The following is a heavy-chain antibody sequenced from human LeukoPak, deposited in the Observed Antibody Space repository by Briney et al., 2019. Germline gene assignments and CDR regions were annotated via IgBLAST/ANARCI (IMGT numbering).Heavy chain of an antibody. Sequence: PSETLSLTCAVYGGSFSGYYWSWIRQPPGKGLEWIGEINRSGSTNYNPSLKSRVTISVDTSKNQFSLKLSSVTAADTAVYYCARASYYYDSSGYSYWGQGTLVTVSS. CDR1: GGSFSGYY. V-gene: IGHV4-34*01. D-gene: IGHD3-22*01. J-gene: IGHJ4*02. CDR2: INRSGST. CDR3: ARASYYYDSSGYSY.